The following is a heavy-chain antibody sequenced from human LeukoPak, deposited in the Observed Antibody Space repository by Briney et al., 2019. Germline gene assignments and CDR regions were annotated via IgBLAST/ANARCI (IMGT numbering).Heavy chain of an antibody. D-gene: IGHD3-22*01. J-gene: IGHJ3*01. CDR2: IFHSGSI. CDR3: ARMAVSYYYDSSTYSPVAFDA. Sequence: SETLSLTCNVSGYSISSGFYWGWIRPSPGEGLEWIATIFHSGSIFYNPSLKGRVSLSVDTSQNQFSLELNSVTAADTAVYYCARMAVSYYYDSSTYSPVAFDAWGQGTMVTVSS. CDR1: GYSISSGFY. V-gene: IGHV4-38-2*02.